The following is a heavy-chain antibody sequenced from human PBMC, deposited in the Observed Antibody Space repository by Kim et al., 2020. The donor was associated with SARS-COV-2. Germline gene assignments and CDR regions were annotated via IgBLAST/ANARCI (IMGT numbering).Heavy chain of an antibody. V-gene: IGHV5-51*01. Sequence: RDSPSFQGQVTISADKSISTAYLQWSSLKASDTAMYYCARSGQWLPYYFDYWGQGTLVTVSS. J-gene: IGHJ4*02. D-gene: IGHD6-19*01. CDR3: ARSGQWLPYYFDY.